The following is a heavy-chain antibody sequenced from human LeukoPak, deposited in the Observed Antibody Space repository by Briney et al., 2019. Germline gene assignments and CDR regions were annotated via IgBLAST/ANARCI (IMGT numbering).Heavy chain of an antibody. CDR2: ISSSGSTI. CDR1: GFTFSSYE. CDR3: ARASGSYTT. V-gene: IGHV3-48*03. J-gene: IGHJ5*02. Sequence: PGGSLRLSCAASGFTFSSYEMNWVRQAPGKGLEWISYISSSGSTIYYADSVKGRFIISRDNAKNSLYLQMNSLRAEDTAAYYCARASGSYTTWGQGTLVTVSS. D-gene: IGHD1-26*01.